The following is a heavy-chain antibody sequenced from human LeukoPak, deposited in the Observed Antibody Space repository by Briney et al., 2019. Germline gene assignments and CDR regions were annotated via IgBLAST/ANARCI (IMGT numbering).Heavy chain of an antibody. CDR2: ISAYNGNT. J-gene: IGHJ6*02. Sequence: ASVKVSCKTSGYTFTSYGIGWVRPAPGQGLEWMGWISAYNGNTNYAQKLQGRVTMTTDTSTRTAYMELRSLRSDDPAVYYCAREIYGGNERPYYGMDVWGQGTTVTVSS. D-gene: IGHD4-23*01. CDR1: GYTFTSYG. V-gene: IGHV1-18*01. CDR3: AREIYGGNERPYYGMDV.